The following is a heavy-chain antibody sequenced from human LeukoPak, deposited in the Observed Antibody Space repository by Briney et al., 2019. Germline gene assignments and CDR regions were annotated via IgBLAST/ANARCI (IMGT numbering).Heavy chain of an antibody. CDR1: GGSFSGYY. CDR2: INHSGST. D-gene: IGHD1-26*01. CDR3: ARLNVELGNAFDI. Sequence: SETLSLTCAVYGGSFSGYYWSWIRQPPGKGLEWIGEINHSGSTNYNPSLKSRVTISVDTSKNQFSPKLSSVTAADTAVYYCARLNVELGNAFDIWGQGTMVTVSS. V-gene: IGHV4-34*01. J-gene: IGHJ3*02.